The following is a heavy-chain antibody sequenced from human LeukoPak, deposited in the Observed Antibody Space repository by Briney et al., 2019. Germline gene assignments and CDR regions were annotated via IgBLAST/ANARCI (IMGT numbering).Heavy chain of an antibody. CDR1: GFSFSTYA. J-gene: IGHJ4*02. V-gene: IGHV3-23*01. Sequence: GGSLRLSCAASGFSFSTYAMTWVRQAPGKGLEWVSSISGSGGKTYYAESVKGRFTISRDSSKNTLFLQMNSLRAEDTAIFYCAKRSAYTTGWLFDLWGQGTLVTVSS. CDR3: AKRSAYTTGWLFDL. D-gene: IGHD6-19*01. CDR2: ISGSGGKT.